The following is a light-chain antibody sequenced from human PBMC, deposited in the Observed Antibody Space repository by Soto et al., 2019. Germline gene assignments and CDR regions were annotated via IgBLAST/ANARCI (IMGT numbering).Light chain of an antibody. CDR1: QNLGDGR. CDR2: DSS. J-gene: IGKJ5*01. V-gene: IGKV3-20*01. Sequence: VLTQSPGTLSLSPGERATLSCRANQNLGDGRLAWYQQKPGQPPTLLIYDSSTRATGIPDRFSGSGSGTDFTLTLSRLEPEDFDVYYCQEHASIFGQGTRLEIK. CDR3: QEHASI.